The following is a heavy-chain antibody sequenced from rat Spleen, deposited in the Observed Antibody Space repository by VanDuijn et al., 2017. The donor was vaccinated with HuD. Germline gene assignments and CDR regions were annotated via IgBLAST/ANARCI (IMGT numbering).Heavy chain of an antibody. D-gene: IGHD1-12*02. V-gene: IGHV5S13*01. CDR1: GFTFSNYD. CDR2: ISTGGGNT. CDR3: ATDGYYDGRYYSVYAMDA. Sequence: EVQLVESGGGLVQPGRSLKLSCAASGFTFSNYDMAWVRQAPTKGLEWIASISTGGGNTYYRDSVKGRFTISRDNGKNTVFLQMDSLRSEDTATYYCATDGYYDGRYYSVYAMDAWGQGASVTVSS. J-gene: IGHJ4*01.